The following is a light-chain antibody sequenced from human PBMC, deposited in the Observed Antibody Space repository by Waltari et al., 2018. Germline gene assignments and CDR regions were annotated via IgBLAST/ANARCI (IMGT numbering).Light chain of an antibody. CDR1: RSVSSY. CDR3: QQRSNWPPIT. V-gene: IGKV3-11*01. CDR2: DAS. J-gene: IGKJ5*01. Sequence: EVVLTQSPATLSLSPGERATLSCMASRSVSSYLAWYHQKPGQAPRLLIYDASNRATGIPARFSGRGSGTDFTLTISTLEPEDFAVYYCQQRSNWPPITFGQGTRLEIK.